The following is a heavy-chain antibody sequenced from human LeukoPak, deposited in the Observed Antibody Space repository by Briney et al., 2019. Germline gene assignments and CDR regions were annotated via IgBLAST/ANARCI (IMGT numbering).Heavy chain of an antibody. V-gene: IGHV3-53*01. J-gene: IGHJ4*02. D-gene: IGHD3-16*01. Sequence: GGSLRLSRAASGFTVITNDMTWVRQAPGKGLEGVSVLYSDGNTNYADSVPGRLTISRHNSKHTLHLEMNSLSPDDPAVYQCARGVEPMAANTLSYCGEGTPATVSS. CDR1: GFTVITND. CDR2: LYSDGNT. CDR3: ARGVEPMAANTLSY.